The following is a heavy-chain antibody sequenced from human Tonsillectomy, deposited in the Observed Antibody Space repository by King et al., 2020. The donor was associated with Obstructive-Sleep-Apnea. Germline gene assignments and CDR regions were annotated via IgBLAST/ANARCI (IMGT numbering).Heavy chain of an antibody. D-gene: IGHD3-22*01. CDR3: ALGNGSGYNG. Sequence: VQLQESGPGLVKPSGTLSLTCAVSGGSISSSDWWSWVRQPPGKGLEWIGEIYHSGSTHYNPSLKSRITLSIDKFKNKFSLKLNSVTAADTAVYYCALGNGSGYNGWGQGTLVTVSS. J-gene: IGHJ4*02. CDR1: GGSISSSDW. CDR2: IYHSGST. V-gene: IGHV4-4*02.